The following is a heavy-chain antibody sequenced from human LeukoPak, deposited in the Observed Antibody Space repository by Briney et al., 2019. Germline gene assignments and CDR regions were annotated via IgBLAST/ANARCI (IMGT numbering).Heavy chain of an antibody. CDR3: ARVAAWGDYSYYFDY. Sequence: SETLSLTCAVYGGSFSGYYWSWIRQPPGKGLEWIGEINHSGSTNYNPSLKSRVTISVDTSKNQFSLKLSSVTAADTAVYYCARVAAWGDYSYYFDYWGQGTLVTVSS. D-gene: IGHD4-17*01. CDR1: GGSFSGYY. V-gene: IGHV4-34*01. CDR2: INHSGST. J-gene: IGHJ4*02.